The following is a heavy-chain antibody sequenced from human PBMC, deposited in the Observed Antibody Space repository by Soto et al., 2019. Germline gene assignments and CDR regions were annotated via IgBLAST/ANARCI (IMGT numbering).Heavy chain of an antibody. CDR3: AREARNYDFWSGYYSPALFAY. Sequence: QVQLVQSGAEVKKPGSSVKVSCKASGGTFSTYAVSWVRQAPGQGLEWMGGIIPFFDLANYAQNFQGRVKITADEPTGTAYMELSRLRSEDTAVYYCAREARNYDFWSGYYSPALFAYWGQGTLVTVSS. D-gene: IGHD3-3*01. CDR1: GGTFSTYA. J-gene: IGHJ4*02. V-gene: IGHV1-69*01. CDR2: IIPFFDLA.